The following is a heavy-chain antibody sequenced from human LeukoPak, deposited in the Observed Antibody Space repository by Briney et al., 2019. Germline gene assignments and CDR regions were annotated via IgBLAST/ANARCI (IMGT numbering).Heavy chain of an antibody. CDR1: GYTFTGYY. D-gene: IGHD6-6*01. J-gene: IGHJ5*02. CDR3: AREGLGSYSSSHNWFDP. Sequence: WASVKVSCKASGYTFTGYYMHWVRQAPGQGLEWMGRINPNSGGTNYAQKFQGRVTMTRDTSISTAYMELSRLRSDDTAVYYCAREGLGSYSSSHNWFDPWGQGTLVTVSS. CDR2: INPNSGGT. V-gene: IGHV1-2*02.